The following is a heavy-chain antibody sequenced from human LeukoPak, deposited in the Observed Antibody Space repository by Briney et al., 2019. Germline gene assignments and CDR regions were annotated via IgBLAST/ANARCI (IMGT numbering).Heavy chain of an antibody. D-gene: IGHD6-19*01. Sequence: SETLSLTCTVSGGSISSDSYYWAWIRQPPGKGLGWIASIYYSGSTYYNPSLKSRVTISVDTSRNQFSLKLSSVTAADTAVYYCASLAVAGLSEGYWGQGTLVIVSS. V-gene: IGHV4-39*01. J-gene: IGHJ4*02. CDR3: ASLAVAGLSEGY. CDR2: IYYSGST. CDR1: GGSISSDSYY.